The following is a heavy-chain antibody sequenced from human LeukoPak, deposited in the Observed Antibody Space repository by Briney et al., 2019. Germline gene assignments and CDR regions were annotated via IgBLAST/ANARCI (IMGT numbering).Heavy chain of an antibody. V-gene: IGHV3-74*01. Sequence: GGSLTLSCAASGFTFSGYWMHWVRQVPGKGLVWVSRINDDGRYTVYADSVKGRFTISRDNAKNTLYLQMNSLRAEDTAIYYCARVGQWLTFDSWGQGTLVTVSS. CDR2: INDDGRYT. CDR1: GFTFSGYW. J-gene: IGHJ4*02. CDR3: ARVGQWLTFDS. D-gene: IGHD6-19*01.